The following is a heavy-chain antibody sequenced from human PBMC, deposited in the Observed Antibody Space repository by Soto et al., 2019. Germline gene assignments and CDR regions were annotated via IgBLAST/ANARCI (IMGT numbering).Heavy chain of an antibody. Sequence: QITLKESGPTLVKPTQTLTLTCTFSGFSLSTSGEAVGWIRQPQGTALEWLALIYWTDEIHYTPSLKTRLTITKDTSKNQVVLTMTNMDPVDTATYFCAHRKGGSFDYWGQGTLVTVSS. CDR2: IYWTDEI. J-gene: IGHJ4*02. CDR3: AHRKGGSFDY. V-gene: IGHV2-5*01. CDR1: GFSLSTSGEA. D-gene: IGHD1-26*01.